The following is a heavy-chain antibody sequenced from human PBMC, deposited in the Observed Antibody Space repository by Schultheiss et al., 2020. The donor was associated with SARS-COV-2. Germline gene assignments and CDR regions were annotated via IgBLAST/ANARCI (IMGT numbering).Heavy chain of an antibody. V-gene: IGHV4-59*12. CDR1: GGSFSGYY. D-gene: IGHD1-7*01. CDR2: IYYSGST. Sequence: SETLSLTCAVYGGSFSGYYWSWIRQPPGKGLEWIGYIYYSGSTNYNPSLKSRVTMSVDTSKNQFSLKLSSVTAADTAVYYCARDPYNWNYLYYYGMDVWGQGTTVTVSS. J-gene: IGHJ6*02. CDR3: ARDPYNWNYLYYYGMDV.